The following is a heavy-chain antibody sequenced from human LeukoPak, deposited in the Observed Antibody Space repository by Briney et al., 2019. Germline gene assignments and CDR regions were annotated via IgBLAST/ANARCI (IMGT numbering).Heavy chain of an antibody. V-gene: IGHV1-46*01. CDR1: GYTFTSYY. Sequence: GASVKVSCKASGYTFTSYYMHWVRQAPGQGLEWMGIINPSGGSTSYAQKFQGRVTITTDESTSTAYMELSSLRSEDTAVYYCARGGEDIVVVPAAISAGYYYYMDVWGKGTTVTVSS. D-gene: IGHD2-2*02. J-gene: IGHJ6*03. CDR2: INPSGGST. CDR3: ARGGEDIVVVPAAISAGYYYYMDV.